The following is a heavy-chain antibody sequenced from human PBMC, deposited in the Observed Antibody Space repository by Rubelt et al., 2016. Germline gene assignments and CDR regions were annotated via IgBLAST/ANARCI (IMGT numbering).Heavy chain of an antibody. D-gene: IGHD3-3*01. CDR3: AGGITIFGVASGYFDY. Sequence: SWIRQSAGKGLEWIGRIYTSGSTNYNPSLKSRVTISVDTSKNQFSLKLSSVTAADTAVYYCAGGITIFGVASGYFDYWGQGTLVTVSS. CDR2: IYTSGST. J-gene: IGHJ4*02. V-gene: IGHV4-4*07.